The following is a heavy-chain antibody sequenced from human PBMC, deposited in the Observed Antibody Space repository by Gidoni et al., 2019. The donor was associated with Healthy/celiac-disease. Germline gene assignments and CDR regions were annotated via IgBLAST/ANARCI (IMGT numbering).Heavy chain of an antibody. Sequence: EVQLLESGGGLVQPGGSLRLSCPASGFTFRRYAMSWGRQAPGKGLEWVSAISGSGGSTYYADSVKGRFTISRDNSKNTLYLQMNSLRAEDTAVYYCAKEVGVSRYFDLWGRGTLVTVSS. CDR2: ISGSGGST. D-gene: IGHD3-16*01. CDR1: GFTFRRYA. CDR3: AKEVGVSRYFDL. V-gene: IGHV3-23*01. J-gene: IGHJ2*01.